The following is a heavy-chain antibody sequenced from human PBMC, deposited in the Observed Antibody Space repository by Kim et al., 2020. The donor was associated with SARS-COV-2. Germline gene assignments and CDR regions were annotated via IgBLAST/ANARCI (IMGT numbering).Heavy chain of an antibody. CDR3: ARVCGGKSCHYYYGLDV. CDR1: GGSISSYY. CDR2: IYYSGST. J-gene: IGHJ6*01. V-gene: IGHV4-59*01. D-gene: IGHD6-25*01. Sequence: SETLSLTCTVSGGSISSYYWSWIRQPPGKGLEWIGYIYYSGSTNYNPSLKSRVTISVDTTKNQSSLKLSSVTAADTAVYYCARVCGGKSCHYYYGLDVWG.